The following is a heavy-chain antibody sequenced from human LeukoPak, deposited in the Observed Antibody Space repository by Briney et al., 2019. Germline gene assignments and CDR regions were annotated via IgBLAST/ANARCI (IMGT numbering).Heavy chain of an antibody. D-gene: IGHD4-17*01. J-gene: IGHJ3*02. Sequence: SETLSLTCTVSGGSFSSHYWSWIRQPPGKGLEWIGYISYIGSTNYNPSLKSRVTISVDTSNNQFSLKLSPVTAADAAVYFCAGDPTTVTKGLEIWGQGTMVTVSS. V-gene: IGHV4-59*11. CDR3: AGDPTTVTKGLEI. CDR1: GGSFSSHY. CDR2: ISYIGST.